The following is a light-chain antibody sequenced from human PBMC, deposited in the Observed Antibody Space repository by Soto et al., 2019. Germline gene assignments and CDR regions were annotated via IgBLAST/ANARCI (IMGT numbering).Light chain of an antibody. CDR1: QTIDRN. Sequence: EIVMTQSPGTLSLSPEETATLSCRASQTIDRNSLAWYQQKPGQAPRLLIYYISTRAADIPARFSGSGSGTDFTLTISSLQSQDSGVYYCQQHSQWPITFGQGTRLEIK. CDR2: YIS. V-gene: IGKV3-15*01. J-gene: IGKJ5*01. CDR3: QQHSQWPIT.